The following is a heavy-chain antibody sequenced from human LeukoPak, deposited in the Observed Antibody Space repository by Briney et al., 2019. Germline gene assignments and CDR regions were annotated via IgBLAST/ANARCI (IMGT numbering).Heavy chain of an antibody. CDR1: GGSISTYY. D-gene: IGHD6-19*01. V-gene: IGHV4-4*08. Sequence: SETLSLTCTVSGGSISTYYWIWIRQSPGKGLEWIADISASGGTNYNPSLESRVTVSIDSSKNQFSLKLSSVTAADTAVFYCARSPHNSAWYEKWFDPWGQGTLVTVSS. CDR3: ARSPHNSAWYEKWFDP. CDR2: ISASGGT. J-gene: IGHJ5*02.